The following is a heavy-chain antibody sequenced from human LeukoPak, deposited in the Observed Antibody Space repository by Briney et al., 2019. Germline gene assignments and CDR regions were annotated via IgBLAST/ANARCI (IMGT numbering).Heavy chain of an antibody. J-gene: IGHJ4*02. CDR1: VESFSGYY. CDR3: ARRSTDYGFYYFGY. D-gene: IGHD4-17*01. CDR2: ITDSGST. Sequence: SETLSLTCAVYVESFSGYYWSWIRQPPGKGLEWIGEITDSGSTKYNPSLKSRATISADTSKNQFSLKVSSVTAADTAVYYCARRSTDYGFYYFGYWGQGTLVTVSS. V-gene: IGHV4-34*01.